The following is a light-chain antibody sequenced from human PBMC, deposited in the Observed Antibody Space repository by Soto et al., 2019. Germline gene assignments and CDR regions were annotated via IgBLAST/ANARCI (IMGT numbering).Light chain of an antibody. V-gene: IGKV3-15*01. CDR2: GAS. CDR1: QRIGSN. CDR3: QQYYDWPQT. Sequence: EIVPTQSPVTLSVSPGERATLSCTASQRIGSNLAWYQQKPGQAPRLLIYGASTRATGIPDTFSGTGSATAFTLTISSLQSDDVAVYYCQQYYDWPQTFGQGTKVDIK. J-gene: IGKJ1*01.